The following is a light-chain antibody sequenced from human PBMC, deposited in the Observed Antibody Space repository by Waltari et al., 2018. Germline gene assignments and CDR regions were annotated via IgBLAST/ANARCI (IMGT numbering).Light chain of an antibody. Sequence: DIQMTQSPSTLSASVGDRVTITCRASQIISDWLAWYQQKPGKAPELLIYKTSILESGVPSRFSGSGSGTEFTLTITSLQPDDFATYFCQHYNSYSPWTFGQGTKVEIK. V-gene: IGKV1-5*03. CDR2: KTS. CDR1: QIISDW. CDR3: QHYNSYSPWT. J-gene: IGKJ1*01.